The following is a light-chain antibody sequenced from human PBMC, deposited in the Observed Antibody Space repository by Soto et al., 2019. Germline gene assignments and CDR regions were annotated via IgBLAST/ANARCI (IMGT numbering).Light chain of an antibody. CDR1: SSDIGGYNY. CDR2: YVT. CDR3: SSYTSTASYV. J-gene: IGLJ1*01. Sequence: QSVLAQPASVSGSPGQSITISCTGTSSDIGGYNYVSWYRQHPGKAPKLIINYVTNRPSGVSNRFSGSKSGNTASLTISGLQADDEGDYYCSSYTSTASYVFGTGTKVTVL. V-gene: IGLV2-14*03.